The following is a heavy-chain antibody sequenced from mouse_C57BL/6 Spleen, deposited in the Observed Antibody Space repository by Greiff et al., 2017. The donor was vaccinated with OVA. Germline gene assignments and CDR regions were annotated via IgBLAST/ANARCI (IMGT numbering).Heavy chain of an antibody. CDR1: GYTFSSYW. CDR2: IDPSDIYT. D-gene: IGHD1-1*01. V-gene: IGHV1-69*01. J-gene: IGHJ4*01. CDR3: ARWGRGVVATRAMDY. Sequence: QVHVKQPGAELVMPGASVKLSCTASGYTFSSYWMHWVKQTPGQGLEWIGEIDPSDIYTNYHQKFKGKSTLTVDKSSSADYMQLSSLTSEDSAVSYCARWGRGVVATRAMDYWGQGTSVTVSS.